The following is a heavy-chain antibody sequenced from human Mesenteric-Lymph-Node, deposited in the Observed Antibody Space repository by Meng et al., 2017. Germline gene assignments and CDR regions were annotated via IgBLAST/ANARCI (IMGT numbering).Heavy chain of an antibody. V-gene: IGHV3-23*01. CDR2: ISTSGDNT. D-gene: IGHD3-16*02. J-gene: IGHJ4*02. Sequence: GESLKISCAASGFTFSSYAMSWVRQGPGKGLEWVSTISTSGDNTYYADSVKGRFTISRDVSKNTLILQMNSLIAEDTAVYYCVKASTSFYYDFWGQGTLVTVSS. CDR1: GFTFSSYA. CDR3: VKASTSFYYDF.